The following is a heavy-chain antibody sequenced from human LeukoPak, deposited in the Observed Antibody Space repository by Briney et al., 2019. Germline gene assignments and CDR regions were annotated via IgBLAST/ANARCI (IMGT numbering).Heavy chain of an antibody. D-gene: IGHD2-21*02. CDR1: GYTFTSHG. CDR3: ARMTYCGGDCYNTFDY. Sequence: GASVKVSCKASGYTFTSHGISWVRQAPGQGLEWMGWISAYNGNTNYAQKLQGRVTMTTDTSTSTAYMELRSLRSDDTAVYYCARMTYCGGDCYNTFDYWGQGTLVTVSS. V-gene: IGHV1-18*01. CDR2: ISAYNGNT. J-gene: IGHJ4*02.